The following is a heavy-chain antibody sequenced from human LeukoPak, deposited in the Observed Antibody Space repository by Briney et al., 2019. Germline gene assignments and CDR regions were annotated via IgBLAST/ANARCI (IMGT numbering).Heavy chain of an antibody. J-gene: IGHJ3*02. CDR3: ARRRAYYDSSGYYDKTNDAFDI. Sequence: SQTLSLTCTVSGGSISSGGYYWSWIRQHPGKGLEWIGYIYHSGSTYYNPSLKSRVTISVDTSKNQFSLKLSSVTAADTAVYYCARRRAYYDSSGYYDKTNDAFDIWGQGTMVTVSS. CDR1: GGSISSGGYY. D-gene: IGHD3-22*01. V-gene: IGHV4-31*03. CDR2: IYHSGST.